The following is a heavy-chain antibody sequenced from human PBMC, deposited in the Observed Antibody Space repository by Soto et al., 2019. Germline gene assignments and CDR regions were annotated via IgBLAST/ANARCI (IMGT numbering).Heavy chain of an antibody. CDR3: AKDLGYSGYEIFDY. D-gene: IGHD5-12*01. Sequence: GGSLRLSCAASGFTFSDYYMSWIRQAPGKGLEWVSYISSSSSYTNYADSVKGRFTISRDNAKNTLYLQMNSLRAEDTAVYYCAKDLGYSGYEIFDYWGQGTLVTVSS. CDR2: ISSSSSYT. CDR1: GFTFSDYY. J-gene: IGHJ4*02. V-gene: IGHV3-11*05.